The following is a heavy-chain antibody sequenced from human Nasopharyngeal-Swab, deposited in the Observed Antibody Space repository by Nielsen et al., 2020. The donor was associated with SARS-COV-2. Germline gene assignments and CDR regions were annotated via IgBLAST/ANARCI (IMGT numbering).Heavy chain of an antibody. D-gene: IGHD4-17*01. CDR1: GFIFDDYA. CDR2: ITWNGGSI. CDR3: ARDKSSTVTTFDY. J-gene: IGHJ4*02. V-gene: IGHV3-20*04. Sequence: GESLKISCAASGFIFDDYAMNWVRQAPGKGLEWVSGITWNGGSIGYAESVKGRFTISRDSAKNSLYLQMNSLRAEGTALYYCARDKSSTVTTFDYWGQGTLVIVSS.